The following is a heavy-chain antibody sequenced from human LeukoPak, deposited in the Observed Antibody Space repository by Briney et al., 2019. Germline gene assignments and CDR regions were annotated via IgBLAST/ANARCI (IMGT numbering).Heavy chain of an antibody. D-gene: IGHD4-17*01. J-gene: IGHJ4*02. CDR3: SKDPNGHYVGAFDM. Sequence: GGALTLSCTASGLTFSNYATTWVREAPGRGVGRVSSITGSGRGTYYADSVKGRFSVSRDNSQNTVFLHMNSLRADDTALYYCSKDPNGHYVGAFDMWGQGTLVTVSS. CDR2: ITGSGRGT. CDR1: GLTFSNYA. V-gene: IGHV3-23*01.